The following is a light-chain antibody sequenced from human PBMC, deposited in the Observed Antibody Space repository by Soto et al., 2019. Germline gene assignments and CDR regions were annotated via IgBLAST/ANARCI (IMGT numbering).Light chain of an antibody. V-gene: IGKV3-15*01. Sequence: EIVMTQSPATLSLSPGDRATLSCRASQSVTNKLAWYQQKPDQAPRLLIDDASTRATGVPARFSGSGSGTEFTLTISNLQSEDFAVYYCQQYNGSPPWTFGQGTKVEIK. CDR3: QQYNGSPPWT. CDR1: QSVTNK. CDR2: DAS. J-gene: IGKJ1*01.